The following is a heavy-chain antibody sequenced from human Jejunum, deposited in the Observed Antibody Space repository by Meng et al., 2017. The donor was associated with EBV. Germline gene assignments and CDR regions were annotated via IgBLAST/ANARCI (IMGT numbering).Heavy chain of an antibody. CDR3: AREIAAGSGWFFFDN. J-gene: IGHJ4*02. CDR2: ISSNTGAT. CDR1: GYTLTGYY. Sequence: QVQLLQSGAEVKKPXASVKVSCXASGYTLTGYYMQWVRQAPGQGLEWMGRISSNTGATNYAQKFQGRVTLTRDTSINTAYMELSRLTSDDTAVYYCAREIAAGSGWFFFDNWGQGTLVTVSS. D-gene: IGHD6-19*01. V-gene: IGHV1-2*06.